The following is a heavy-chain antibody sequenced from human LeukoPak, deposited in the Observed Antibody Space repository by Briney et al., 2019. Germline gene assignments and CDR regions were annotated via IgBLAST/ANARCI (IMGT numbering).Heavy chain of an antibody. V-gene: IGHV4-31*03. D-gene: IGHD3-3*01. J-gene: IGHJ3*02. CDR2: IYDTGYA. Sequence: SETLSLTRIVYVGSISSNNYWHLIRQHPGKGLEWLGYIYDTGYAYYNPSLRSRLTISVDTSQNHFSLKLSSVTAADTAVYYCARHSRITIFGVANGAFDIWGQGTMVTVSS. CDR1: VGSISSNNY. CDR3: ARHSRITIFGVANGAFDI.